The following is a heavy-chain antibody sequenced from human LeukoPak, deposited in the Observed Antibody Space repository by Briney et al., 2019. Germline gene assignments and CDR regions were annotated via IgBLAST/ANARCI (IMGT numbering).Heavy chain of an antibody. CDR1: GYTFTSYY. CDR3: ARLPGSSGLGDDAFDI. CDR2: INPSGGST. J-gene: IGHJ3*02. V-gene: IGHV1-46*01. D-gene: IGHD3-22*01. Sequence: ASVKVSCKASGYTFTSYYMHWVRQAPGQGLEWMGIINPSGGSTSYAQKFQGRVTMTRDTSTSTVYMELSSLRSEDTAVYYCARLPGSSGLGDDAFDIWGQGTMVTVSS.